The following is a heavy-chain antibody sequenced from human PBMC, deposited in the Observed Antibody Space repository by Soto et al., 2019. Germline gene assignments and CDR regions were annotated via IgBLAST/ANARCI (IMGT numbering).Heavy chain of an antibody. J-gene: IGHJ4*02. CDR3: ARGQVTMILMLNLLQSYFDS. CDR2: INHSGST. D-gene: IGHD3-22*01. V-gene: IGHV4-34*01. Sequence: PSETLSLTCAAYGGSFSGYYWIWIRQPPGKGLEWIGEINHSGSTKYNPSLKSRVTISVDTSKNQFSLRLSFVTAADTAVYYCARGQVTMILMLNLLQSYFDSWGQGTLVTVSS. CDR1: GGSFSGYY.